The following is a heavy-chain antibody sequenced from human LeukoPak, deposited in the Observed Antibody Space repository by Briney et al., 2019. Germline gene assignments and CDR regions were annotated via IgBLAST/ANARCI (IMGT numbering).Heavy chain of an antibody. CDR2: IYYSGST. Sequence: SETLSLTRTVSGGSISSYYWSWIRQPPGKGLEWIGYIYYSGSTNYNPSLKSRVTISVDTSKNQFSLKLSSVTAADTAVYYCARESDFWSGYYYDAFDIWGQGTMVTVSS. D-gene: IGHD3-3*01. J-gene: IGHJ3*02. V-gene: IGHV4-59*01. CDR1: GGSISSYY. CDR3: ARESDFWSGYYYDAFDI.